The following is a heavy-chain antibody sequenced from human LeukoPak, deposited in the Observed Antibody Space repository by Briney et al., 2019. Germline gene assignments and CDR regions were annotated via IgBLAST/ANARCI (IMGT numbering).Heavy chain of an antibody. J-gene: IGHJ6*03. Sequence: SETLSLTCAVYGGSFSGYYWSWIRPPPGKGLGWIGEINHSGSTNYTPTLKSRVTISVATSKNQFSLKLSSVTAADTAVYYCAAAELHYYYCRDVWGKGNTVTVSS. CDR1: GGSFSGYY. V-gene: IGHV4-34*01. D-gene: IGHD1-26*01. CDR3: AAAELHYYYCRDV. CDR2: INHSGST.